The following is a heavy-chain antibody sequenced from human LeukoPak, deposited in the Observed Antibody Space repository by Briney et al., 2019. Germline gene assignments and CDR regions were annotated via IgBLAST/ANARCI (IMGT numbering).Heavy chain of an antibody. Sequence: GGSLRLSCAASGFTFSNAWMSWVRQAPGKGLEWISYISSTSNTIFHAESVQGRFTISRDNAKNSLYLQMNSLRAEDTAMYSCARGDQQLGTYLDLWGQGILVTVSS. CDR2: ISSTSNTI. J-gene: IGHJ5*02. CDR1: GFTFSNAW. V-gene: IGHV3-48*04. CDR3: ARGDQQLGTYLDL. D-gene: IGHD6-13*01.